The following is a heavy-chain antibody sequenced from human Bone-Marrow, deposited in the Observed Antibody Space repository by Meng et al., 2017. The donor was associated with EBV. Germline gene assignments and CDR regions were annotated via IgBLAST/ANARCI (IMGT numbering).Heavy chain of an antibody. D-gene: IGHD5-12*01. CDR3: AKDPYSDYASGWFDP. V-gene: IGHV3-72*01. CDR1: GFAFSDYY. Sequence: EVHLVESGGGLVQPGESLRRFCAASGFAFSDYYMDWVRQAPGKGLEWVGRSRNKANSYTTGYAASVQGRFTVSRDDSKNLLYLQMNSLKAEDTAVYYCAKDPYSDYASGWFDPWGQGTLVTVAS. J-gene: IGHJ5*02. CDR2: SRNKANSYTT.